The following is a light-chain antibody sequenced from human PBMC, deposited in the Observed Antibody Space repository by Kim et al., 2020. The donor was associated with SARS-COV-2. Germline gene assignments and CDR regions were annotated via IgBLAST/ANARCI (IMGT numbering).Light chain of an antibody. CDR2: SND. CDR1: ISNIGSNV. Sequence: GQRVTISCSGSISNIGSNVVNWYQPLPGTAPKLLMYSNDYRPSGVPDRFSGSKSGTSASLVISGLQSEDEADYYCAAWDDSLKGSVFGGGTQLTVL. CDR3: AAWDDSLKGSV. V-gene: IGLV1-44*01. J-gene: IGLJ3*02.